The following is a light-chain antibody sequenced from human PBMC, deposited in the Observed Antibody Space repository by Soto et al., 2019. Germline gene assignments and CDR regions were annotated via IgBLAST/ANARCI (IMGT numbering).Light chain of an antibody. J-gene: IGLJ3*02. V-gene: IGLV2-8*01. Sequence: QSVLTQPPSASGSPGQSVTISCTGTSSNVGAYNYVFWYQQYPGKAPKLMIYEVRNRPSGVPDRFSGSKSGKTASLTVSGLQPEDEADYYCTSYAGSNIWVFGGGTKVTVL. CDR2: EVR. CDR1: SSNVGAYNY. CDR3: TSYAGSNIWV.